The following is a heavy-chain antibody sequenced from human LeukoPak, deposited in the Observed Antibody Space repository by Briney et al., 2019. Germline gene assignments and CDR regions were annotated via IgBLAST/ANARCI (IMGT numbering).Heavy chain of an antibody. Sequence: GGSLRDSCIGTGFTFSSDTMGWVRQAPGKGLEWVSGISGSGGSTYYSDSVKGRFTISRDNSKNTLYLQMNSLSVEDTAVYYCAKDRGRTWVQVANWGQGTLVTVSS. V-gene: IGHV3-23*01. CDR2: ISGSGGST. CDR1: GFTFSSDT. J-gene: IGHJ4*02. CDR3: AKDRGRTWVQVAN. D-gene: IGHD2-15*01.